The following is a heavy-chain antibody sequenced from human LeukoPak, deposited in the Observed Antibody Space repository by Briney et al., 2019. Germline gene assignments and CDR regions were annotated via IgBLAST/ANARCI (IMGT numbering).Heavy chain of an antibody. D-gene: IGHD3/OR15-3a*01. CDR2: ISGSGGST. Sequence: GGSLRLSCAASGFTFSSYAMSWVRQAPGKGLEWVSAISGSGGSTYYADSVKGRFTISRDNSKNTLYLQMNSLRAEDTAVYYCAKSRRLDRLAAITDYWGQGTLVTVSS. V-gene: IGHV3-23*01. CDR1: GFTFSSYA. J-gene: IGHJ4*02. CDR3: AKSRRLDRLAAITDY.